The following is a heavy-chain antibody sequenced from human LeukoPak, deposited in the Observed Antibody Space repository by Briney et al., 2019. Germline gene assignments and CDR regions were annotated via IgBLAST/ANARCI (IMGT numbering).Heavy chain of an antibody. D-gene: IGHD5-18*01. CDR2: IWYDGSNE. CDR3: ARDGYGHGSLDY. CDR1: GFTFSGYA. Sequence: PGGSLRPSCAASGFTFSGYAMHWVRQAPGKGLEWVAVIWYDGSNENYADSVKGRFSISRDGSKNTLDLQINSLRDEDTAVYYCARDGYGHGSLDYWGQGTLVSVSS. V-gene: IGHV3-33*01. J-gene: IGHJ4*02.